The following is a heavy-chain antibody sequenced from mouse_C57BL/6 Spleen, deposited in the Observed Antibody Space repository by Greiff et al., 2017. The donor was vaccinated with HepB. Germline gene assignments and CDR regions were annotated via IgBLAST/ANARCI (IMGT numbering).Heavy chain of an antibody. CDR1: GYTFTSYW. D-gene: IGHD2-4*01. CDR3: AKSAYYDYQYYFDY. Sequence: QVQLQQPGAELVRPGTSVKLSCKASGYTFTSYWMHWVKQRPGQGLEWIGVIDPSDSYTNYNQKFKGKATLTVDTSSSTSYMQLSSLTAEDSAVYDGAKSAYYDYQYYFDYWGQGTTLTVPS. J-gene: IGHJ2*01. CDR2: IDPSDSYT. V-gene: IGHV1-59*01.